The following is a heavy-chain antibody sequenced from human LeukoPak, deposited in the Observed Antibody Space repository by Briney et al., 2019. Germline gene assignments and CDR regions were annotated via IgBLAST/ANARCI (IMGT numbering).Heavy chain of an antibody. CDR1: GFTFSSYG. V-gene: IGHV3-33*01. CDR2: IWYDGSNK. J-gene: IGHJ4*02. Sequence: PGGSLRLSCAASGFTFSSYGVHWVRQAPGKGLEWVAVIWYDGSNKYYADSVKGRFTISRDNSKNTLYLQMNSLRAEDTAVYYCARDDNYYGSGSYYRSVEYWGQGTLVTVSS. D-gene: IGHD3-10*01. CDR3: ARDDNYYGSGSYYRSVEY.